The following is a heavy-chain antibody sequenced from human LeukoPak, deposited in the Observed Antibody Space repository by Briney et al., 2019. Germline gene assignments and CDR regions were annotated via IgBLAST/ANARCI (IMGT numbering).Heavy chain of an antibody. CDR1: GYTLTELS. D-gene: IGHD3-22*01. J-gene: IGHJ3*02. CDR3: ARVRNYYDSSGYYNAFDI. Sequence: ASVKVSCKVSGYTLTELSMHWVRQAPGKGLEWMGGFDPEDGETIYAQKFQGRVTMTEDTSTDTAYMELSSLRSEDTAVYYCARVRNYYDSSGYYNAFDIWGQGTMVTVSS. V-gene: IGHV1-24*01. CDR2: FDPEDGET.